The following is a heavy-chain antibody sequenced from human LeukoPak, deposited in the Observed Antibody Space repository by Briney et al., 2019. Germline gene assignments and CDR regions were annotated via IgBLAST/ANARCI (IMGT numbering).Heavy chain of an antibody. CDR1: GGSFSGYY. CDR2: INHSGST. J-gene: IGHJ6*03. Sequence: SETLSLTCAVYGGSFSGYYWSWIRQPPGKGLEWIGEINHSGSTIHSPSLKSRITISVDTSRNQFSLKLSSVTAADTAVYYCARGRLTPPIYYMDVRDKGTTVTVSS. D-gene: IGHD3-16*01. V-gene: IGHV4-34*01. CDR3: ARGRLTPPIYYMDV.